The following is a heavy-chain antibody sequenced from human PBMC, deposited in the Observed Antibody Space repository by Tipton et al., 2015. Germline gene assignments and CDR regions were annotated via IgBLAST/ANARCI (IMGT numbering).Heavy chain of an antibody. V-gene: IGHV3-74*01. D-gene: IGHD3-9*01. Sequence: SLRLSCAASGFTFSNYVMHWVRQAPGKGLLWVSRINPDGSGATYADSVKGRFTTSRDNAKNTLYLQVFSLRAEDTAVYYCTRDLDWSLFDYWGQGALVTVSS. CDR3: TRDLDWSLFDY. CDR2: INPDGSGA. J-gene: IGHJ4*02. CDR1: GFTFSNYV.